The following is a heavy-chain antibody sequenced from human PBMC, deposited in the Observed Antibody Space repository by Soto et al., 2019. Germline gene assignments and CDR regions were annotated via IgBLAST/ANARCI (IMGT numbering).Heavy chain of an antibody. V-gene: IGHV3-21*02. D-gene: IGHD1-7*01. CDR1: GFTFSSYT. J-gene: IGHJ4*02. Sequence: EVQLVESGGGLVKPGGSLRLSCATSGFTFSSYTMNWVRQAPGKGLEWVSSISSSSLHIYYAESVKGRFTISRDNANDSLYLQMPSLRAEDTAMYYCARSPAGITGTGRDFWGQGTLVTVSS. CDR3: ARSPAGITGTGRDF. CDR2: ISSSSLHI.